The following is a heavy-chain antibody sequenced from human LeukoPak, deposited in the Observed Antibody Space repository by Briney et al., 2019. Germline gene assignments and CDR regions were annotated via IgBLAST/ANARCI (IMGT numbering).Heavy chain of an antibody. Sequence: GGSLRLSCAASGFTFSSYSMNWVRRAPGKGLEWVSSISSSSSYIYYADSVKGRFTISRDNAKNSLYLQMNSLRAEDTAVYYCARATYDSSGYRLDYWGQGTLVTVSS. CDR3: ARATYDSSGYRLDY. CDR1: GFTFSSYS. CDR2: ISSSSSYI. D-gene: IGHD3-22*01. J-gene: IGHJ4*02. V-gene: IGHV3-21*01.